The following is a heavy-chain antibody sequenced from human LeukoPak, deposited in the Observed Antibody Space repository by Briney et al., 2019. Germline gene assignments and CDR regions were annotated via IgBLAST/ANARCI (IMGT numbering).Heavy chain of an antibody. D-gene: IGHD3-22*01. Sequence: ASVKVSCKASGYTFTSYAMHWVRQAPGQRLEYMGWINAGNGNTKYSQNFQGRVTITRDTSTSTAYMELRSLRSDDTAVYYCARDLAGSGGYLHDAFDIWGQGTMVTVSS. V-gene: IGHV1-3*01. CDR1: GYTFTSYA. J-gene: IGHJ3*02. CDR2: INAGNGNT. CDR3: ARDLAGSGGYLHDAFDI.